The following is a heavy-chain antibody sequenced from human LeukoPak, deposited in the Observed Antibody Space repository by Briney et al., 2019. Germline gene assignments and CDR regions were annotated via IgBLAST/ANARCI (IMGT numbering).Heavy chain of an antibody. V-gene: IGHV1-69*06. J-gene: IGHJ5*02. CDR2: IIPIFGTA. CDR1: GGTFSGYT. CDR3: ARGYCSGTSCSWFDP. D-gene: IGHD2-2*01. Sequence: ASVKVSCKASGGTFSGYTISWVRQAPGQGLEWMGGIIPIFGTANYAQKFQGRVTITADKSTSTVYMELSSLRSKDTAVYYCARGYCSGTSCSWFDPWGQGTLVTVSS.